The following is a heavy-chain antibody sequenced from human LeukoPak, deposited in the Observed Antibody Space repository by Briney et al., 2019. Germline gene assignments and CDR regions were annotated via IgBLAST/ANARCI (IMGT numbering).Heavy chain of an antibody. Sequence: SETLSLTCTVSGGSISSYYWSWIRQPPGKELEWIGYIYYSGGTNYNPSLKSRVTISVDTSKNQFSLKLSSVTAADTAVYYCARELGYYYDYWGQGTLVTVSS. CDR1: GGSISSYY. CDR3: ARELGYYYDY. CDR2: IYYSGGT. D-gene: IGHD3-22*01. V-gene: IGHV4-59*01. J-gene: IGHJ4*02.